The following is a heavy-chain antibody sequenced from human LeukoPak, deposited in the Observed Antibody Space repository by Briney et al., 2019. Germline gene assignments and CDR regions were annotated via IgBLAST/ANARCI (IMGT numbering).Heavy chain of an antibody. CDR3: GGFGYEAAVDL. Sequence: GGSLRLSCAASGLTFNTYWMTWVRQAPGKGLEWVANIKPDESETYYVDTVKGRFTISRDNAKNLLYLQMNSLRGEDTAVYYCGGFGYEAAVDLWGQGTLVTVPS. D-gene: IGHD6-13*01. CDR1: GLTFNTYW. CDR2: IKPDESET. V-gene: IGHV3-7*01. J-gene: IGHJ4*02.